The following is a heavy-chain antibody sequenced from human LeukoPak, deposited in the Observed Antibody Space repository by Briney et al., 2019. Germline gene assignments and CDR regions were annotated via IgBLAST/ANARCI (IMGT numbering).Heavy chain of an antibody. D-gene: IGHD6-13*01. Sequence: SETLSLTCIVSGGSISSYHWSWIRQPPGKGLERIGYIYYSGSTYYNPSLKSRVTISVDTSKNQFSLKLSSVTAADTAVYYCARPSSSPTEGYAFDIWGQGTMVTVSS. V-gene: IGHV4-59*08. CDR1: GGSISSYH. CDR2: IYYSGST. CDR3: ARPSSSPTEGYAFDI. J-gene: IGHJ3*02.